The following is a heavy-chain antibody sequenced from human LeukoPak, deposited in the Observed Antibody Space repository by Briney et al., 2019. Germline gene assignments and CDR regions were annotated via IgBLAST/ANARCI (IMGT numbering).Heavy chain of an antibody. CDR2: IWYDGSNK. CDR3: AKGAAAGYYFDY. V-gene: IGHV3-33*06. Sequence: GGSLRLSCAASGFTFSSYGMHWVRQAPAKGLEWVAVIWYDGSNKYYADSVKSRFTISRDNSKNTLYLQMNSLRGEDTAVYYCAKGAAAGYYFDYWGQGTLVTVSS. D-gene: IGHD6-13*01. J-gene: IGHJ4*02. CDR1: GFTFSSYG.